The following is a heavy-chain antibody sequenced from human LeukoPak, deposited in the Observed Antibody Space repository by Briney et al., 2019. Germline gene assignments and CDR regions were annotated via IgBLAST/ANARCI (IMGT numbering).Heavy chain of an antibody. V-gene: IGHV4-59*01. CDR1: GGSISSYY. CDR3: ARVNFWSGQPNMDV. J-gene: IGHJ6*03. Sequence: SETLSLTCTVSGGSISSYYWSWIRQPPGKGLEWIGYIYYSGSTNYNPSLKSRVTISVDTSKNQFSLKLSSVTAADTAVYSCARVNFWSGQPNMDVWGKGTTVTVSS. CDR2: IYYSGST. D-gene: IGHD3-3*01.